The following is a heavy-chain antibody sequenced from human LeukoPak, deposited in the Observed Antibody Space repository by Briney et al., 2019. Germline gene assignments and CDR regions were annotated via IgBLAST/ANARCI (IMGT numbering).Heavy chain of an antibody. Sequence: PETLSLTCAVYGGSFSGYYWSWIRQPPGKGLEWIGEINHSGSTNYNPSLKSRVTISVDTSKNQFSLKLSSVTAADTAVYYCARDSYYYDSSGYYYDAFDIWGQGTMVTVSS. J-gene: IGHJ3*02. CDR2: INHSGST. D-gene: IGHD3-22*01. CDR3: ARDSYYYDSSGYYYDAFDI. V-gene: IGHV4-34*01. CDR1: GGSFSGYY.